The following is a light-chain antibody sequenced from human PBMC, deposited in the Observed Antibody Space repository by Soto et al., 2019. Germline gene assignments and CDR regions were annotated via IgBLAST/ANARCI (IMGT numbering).Light chain of an antibody. J-gene: IGLJ1*01. V-gene: IGLV2-14*01. CDR1: SSDVGDYKY. CDR3: ISYKTDDTFL. Sequence: QSVLTQPASVSGSPGQSITISCTGTSSDVGDYKYVSWYQQHPDKAPKLMIYDVSNRPSGVSNRFSGSKSGITASLTISGLQADDEAEYFCISYKTDDTFLFGTGTKVTVL. CDR2: DVS.